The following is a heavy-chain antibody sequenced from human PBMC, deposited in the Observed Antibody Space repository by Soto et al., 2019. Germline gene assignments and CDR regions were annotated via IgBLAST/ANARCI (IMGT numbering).Heavy chain of an antibody. CDR1: GGTFSSYA. Sequence: GASVKVSCKASGGTFSSYAISWVRQAPGQGLEWMGGIIPIFGTANYAQKFQGRVTITADESTSTAYMELSSLRSEDTAVYYCARVAASGSYYSPPIGFDDWGQGTLVTVSS. J-gene: IGHJ4*02. CDR3: ARVAASGSYYSPPIGFDD. D-gene: IGHD1-26*01. CDR2: IIPIFGTA. V-gene: IGHV1-69*13.